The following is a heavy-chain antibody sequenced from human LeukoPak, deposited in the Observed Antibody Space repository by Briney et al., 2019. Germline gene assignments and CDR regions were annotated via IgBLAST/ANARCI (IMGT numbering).Heavy chain of an antibody. CDR1: GYSFSTSW. V-gene: IGHV5-51*01. CDR2: IYPGDSDT. Sequence: GESLKISCKGSGYSFSTSWIGWVRQLPGKGLEWMGIIYPGDSDTTDSPSFQGQVTISADKSISTAYLQWSSLKASDTAMYYCARHGNYGDDGDLGYWGQGTLVTVSS. J-gene: IGHJ4*02. CDR3: ARHGNYGDDGDLGY. D-gene: IGHD4-17*01.